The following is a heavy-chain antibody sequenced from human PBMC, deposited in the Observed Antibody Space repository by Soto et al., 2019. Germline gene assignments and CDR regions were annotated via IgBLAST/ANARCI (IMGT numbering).Heavy chain of an antibody. CDR1: GFTFSDYY. V-gene: IGHV3-11*06. Sequence: PGGSLRLSCAASGFTFSDYYMSWIRQAPGKGLEWVSYISSSSSYTNYADSVKGRFTISRDNAKNSLYLQMNSLRAEDTAVYYCARRQLRYCSGGSCLDAFDIWGQGTMVTLSS. CDR3: ARRQLRYCSGGSCLDAFDI. D-gene: IGHD2-15*01. CDR2: ISSSSSYT. J-gene: IGHJ3*02.